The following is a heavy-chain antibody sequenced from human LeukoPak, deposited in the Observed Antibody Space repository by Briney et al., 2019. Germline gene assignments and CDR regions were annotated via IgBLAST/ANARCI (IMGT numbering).Heavy chain of an antibody. D-gene: IGHD3-3*01. J-gene: IGHJ6*02. CDR3: ARGPTIFGVVIIDYYYYGMGV. CDR2: IYYSGST. Sequence: SETLSLTCTVSGGSISSGGYYWSWIRQHPGKGLEWIGYIYYSGSTYYNPSLKSRVTISVDTSKNQFSLKLSSVTAADTAVYYCARGPTIFGVVIIDYYYYGMGVWGQGTTVTVSS. V-gene: IGHV4-31*03. CDR1: GGSISSGGYY.